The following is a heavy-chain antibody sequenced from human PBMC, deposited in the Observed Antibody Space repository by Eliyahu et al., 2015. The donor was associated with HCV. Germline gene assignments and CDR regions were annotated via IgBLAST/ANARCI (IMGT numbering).Heavy chain of an antibody. CDR2: INSDASFT. Sequence: EVQVVESGGGLVQPGGSLRLSCTASGVTFSDYWFHWVRQVPGKGPVYVSRINSDASFTNYADSVKGRFTISRDNARNTLFLEMNSLRVEDTAVYHCARQDISTGYFAYDYWGLGTLVTVSS. D-gene: IGHD3-9*01. CDR3: ARQDISTGYFAYDY. CDR1: GVTFSDYW. J-gene: IGHJ4*02. V-gene: IGHV3-74*01.